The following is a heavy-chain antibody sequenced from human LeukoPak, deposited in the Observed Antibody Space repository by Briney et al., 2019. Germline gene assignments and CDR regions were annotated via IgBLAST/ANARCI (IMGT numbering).Heavy chain of an antibody. D-gene: IGHD1-26*01. Sequence: SETLSLTCNVSGGSISSYYWSWIRQPPGKGLEWIGYMYYSGNTNYNPSLKSRVTTSVGSSKNQFSLKLSSVTAADTAVYYCAGHTLVGARNAFDIWGQGTMVTVSS. V-gene: IGHV4-59*08. CDR3: AGHTLVGARNAFDI. J-gene: IGHJ3*02. CDR2: MYYSGNT. CDR1: GGSISSYY.